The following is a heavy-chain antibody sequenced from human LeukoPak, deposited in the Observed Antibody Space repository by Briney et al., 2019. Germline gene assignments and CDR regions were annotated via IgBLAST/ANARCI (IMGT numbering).Heavy chain of an antibody. D-gene: IGHD1-14*01. Sequence: SETLSLTCTVSGGSISSYYWSWIRQPPGKGLEWIGYIYYSGSTNYNPSLKSRVTISVDTSKNQFSLKLSSVTPADTAVYYCASGRDYYYYYMDVWGKGTTVTTSS. CDR1: GGSISSYY. CDR3: ASGRDYYYYYMDV. CDR2: IYYSGST. J-gene: IGHJ6*03. V-gene: IGHV4-59*01.